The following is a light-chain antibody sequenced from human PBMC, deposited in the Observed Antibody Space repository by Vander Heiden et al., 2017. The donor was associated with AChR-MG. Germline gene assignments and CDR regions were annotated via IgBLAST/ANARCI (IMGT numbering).Light chain of an antibody. CDR3: QVWDSRSDVV. J-gene: IGLJ2*01. CDR1: NIGRIS. CDR2: DDN. V-gene: IGLV3-21*02. Sequence: SYVLTQPPSFSVAPGQSATITCGGPNIGRISRPWYQQKQGQAPVLVVYDDNNRPSGIPERFSGSDSANTATLTISRVEVEDEADYYCQVWDSRSDVVFGGGTKLTVV.